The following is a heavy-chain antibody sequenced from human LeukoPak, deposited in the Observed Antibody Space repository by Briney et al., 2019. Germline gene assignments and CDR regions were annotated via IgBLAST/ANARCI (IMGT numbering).Heavy chain of an antibody. Sequence: PGGSLRLSCAASGFTFSSYGMHWVRQAPGKGLEWVAVISYDGSNKYYADSVKGRFTISRDNSKNTLYLQMNSLRAEDTAVYYCARAPYYYDSSGYQSIDYWGQGTLVTVSS. D-gene: IGHD3-22*01. V-gene: IGHV3-30*03. CDR2: ISYDGSNK. CDR3: ARAPYYYDSSGYQSIDY. J-gene: IGHJ4*02. CDR1: GFTFSSYG.